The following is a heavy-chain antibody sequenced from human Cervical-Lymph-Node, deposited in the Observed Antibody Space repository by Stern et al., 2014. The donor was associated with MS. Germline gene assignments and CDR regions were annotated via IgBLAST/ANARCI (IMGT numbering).Heavy chain of an antibody. CDR2: INGDGSRT. Sequence: EVQLVQSGGGVVQPGGSLRLSCTASGFTFSTYWMHWVRQAPGKGLVWVSRINGDGSRTSYADSVKGRFTISRDNAKNTLYVQMNSLRVEDTAVYYCARAHVDTWDWFDPWGQGTLVTVSS. J-gene: IGHJ5*02. D-gene: IGHD5-18*01. CDR3: ARAHVDTWDWFDP. CDR1: GFTFSTYW. V-gene: IGHV3-74*02.